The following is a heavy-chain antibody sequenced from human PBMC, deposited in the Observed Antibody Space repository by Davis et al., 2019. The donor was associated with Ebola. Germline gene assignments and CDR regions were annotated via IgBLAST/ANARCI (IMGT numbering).Heavy chain of an antibody. J-gene: IGHJ4*02. CDR2: IYYSGNT. Sequence: SETLSLTCTVSGGSISAYYWSWIRQSPEKGLEWIGYIYYSGNTNYNPSLTSRVTISGDTSKNQFSLKLTSMTAADTAVYYCARTTGVRYFDYWGQGSLVTVSS. V-gene: IGHV4-59*12. CDR3: ARTTGVRYFDY. CDR1: GGSISAYY. D-gene: IGHD1-1*01.